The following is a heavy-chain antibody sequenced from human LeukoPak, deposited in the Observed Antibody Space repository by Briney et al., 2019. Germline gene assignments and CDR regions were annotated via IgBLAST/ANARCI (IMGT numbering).Heavy chain of an antibody. D-gene: IGHD3-22*01. Sequence: SETLSLTCAVYGGSFSGYYWSWIRQPPGKGLEWIGEINHSGSTNYNPSLKSRVTISVDTSKNQFSLKLSSVTAADTAVYYCARLDSSGYLKSFIFDYWGQGTLVTVSS. J-gene: IGHJ4*02. CDR3: ARLDSSGYLKSFIFDY. CDR1: GGSFSGYY. CDR2: INHSGST. V-gene: IGHV4-34*01.